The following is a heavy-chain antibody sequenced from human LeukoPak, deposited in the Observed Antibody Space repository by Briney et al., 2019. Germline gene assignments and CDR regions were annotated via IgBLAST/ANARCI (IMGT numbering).Heavy chain of an antibody. Sequence: GGSLTLFCAPSGLTLARFNMNWVRLAPGKGLEFVSSITTSGTYIDYADSVKGRFTNSRDNAKNTLYLQMNSLRAEDTAVYYCAKDCSSTSCYRYYYYGMDVWGQGTTVTVSS. CDR1: GLTLARFN. V-gene: IGHV3-21*04. CDR2: ITTSGTYI. CDR3: AKDCSSTSCYRYYYYGMDV. D-gene: IGHD2-2*01. J-gene: IGHJ6*02.